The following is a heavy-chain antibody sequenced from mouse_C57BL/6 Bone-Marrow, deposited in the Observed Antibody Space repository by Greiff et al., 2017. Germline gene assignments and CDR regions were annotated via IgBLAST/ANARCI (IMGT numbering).Heavy chain of an antibody. CDR3: TTGYYGSSYSY. Sequence: VQLQQSGAELVRPGASVKLSCTASGFNIKDDYMHWVKQRPEQGLEWIGWIDPANGDTEYASKFQGKATITADTSSNTAYRQLSSLTSEDTAVYYCTTGYYGSSYSYWGQGTTLTVSS. CDR1: GFNIKDDY. CDR2: IDPANGDT. D-gene: IGHD1-1*01. V-gene: IGHV14-4*01. J-gene: IGHJ2*01.